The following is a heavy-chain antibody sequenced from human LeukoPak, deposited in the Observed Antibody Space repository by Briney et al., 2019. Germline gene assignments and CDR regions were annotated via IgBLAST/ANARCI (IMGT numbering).Heavy chain of an antibody. CDR1: GFSFSNYW. Sequence: PGGSLRLSCAVSGFSFSNYWMTWVRQAPGKGLEWVANIKKDGSEKNYVDSVKGRFTISRDNAKNSLSWQMNSLRGEDTAVYYXXXXXXXXXXXXXEDWGXXTXVTVST. V-gene: IGHV3-7*01. CDR2: IKKDGSEK. J-gene: IGHJ1*01. CDR3: XXXXXXXXXXXXED.